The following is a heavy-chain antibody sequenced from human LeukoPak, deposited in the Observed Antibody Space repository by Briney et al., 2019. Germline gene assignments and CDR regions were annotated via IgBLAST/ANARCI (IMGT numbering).Heavy chain of an antibody. CDR3: AKGVKIWLQLLPAFDY. CDR2: ISDDGSKK. V-gene: IGHV3-30*18. Sequence: PGGSLRLSCAVSGFSFSSYGMHWVRQAPGKGLEWMALISDDGSKKYYADSVKGRFTISRDNSKNTLYLQLNSLRVEDTAVYYCAKGVKIWLQLLPAFDYWGQGILVTVSS. J-gene: IGHJ4*02. D-gene: IGHD5-24*01. CDR1: GFSFSSYG.